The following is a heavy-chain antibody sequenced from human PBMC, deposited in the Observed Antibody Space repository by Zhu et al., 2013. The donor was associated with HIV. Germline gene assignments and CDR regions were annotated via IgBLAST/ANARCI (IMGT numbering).Heavy chain of an antibody. CDR2: INPNSGGT. CDR1: GYTFTAYY. Sequence: QVQLVQSGADVRKPGASLKVSCKASGYTFTAYYLHWVRQAPGQGLEWMGWINPNSGGTNYAQKFQGRVTMTRDTSINTAYMELTGLRSADTAVYYCARRSPGGNWFDPWGQGTLVTVSS. D-gene: IGHD3-16*01. V-gene: IGHV1-2*02. J-gene: IGHJ5*02. CDR3: ARRSPGGNWFDP.